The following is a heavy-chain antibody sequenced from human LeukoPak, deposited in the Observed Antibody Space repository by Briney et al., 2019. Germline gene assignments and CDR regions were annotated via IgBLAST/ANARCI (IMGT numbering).Heavy chain of an antibody. D-gene: IGHD2-15*01. CDR1: GFSVSSNY. CDR2: IYTGGTT. CDR3: ARVVVTATNWFDP. Sequence: GGSLSLSCAASGFSVSSNYMTWVRQAPGKGLEWVSVIYTGGTTHYADSVKGRFTISRDNSKNTLYLQMNSLRAEDTALYYCARVVVTATNWFDPWGQGTLVTVSS. J-gene: IGHJ5*02. V-gene: IGHV3-53*01.